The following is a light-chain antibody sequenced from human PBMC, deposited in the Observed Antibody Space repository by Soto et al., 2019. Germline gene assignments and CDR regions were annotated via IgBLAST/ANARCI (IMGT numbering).Light chain of an antibody. Sequence: DIQMTQSPSTLSASVGDRVTITCRASQSISSWLAWYQQKPGKAPKLLIYKASSLESGVPSRFSGSGSETEFTLNISSLQPDDFATYYCQQYNSYLFTFGPGTKVDIK. CDR1: QSISSW. CDR2: KAS. CDR3: QQYNSYLFT. V-gene: IGKV1-5*03. J-gene: IGKJ3*01.